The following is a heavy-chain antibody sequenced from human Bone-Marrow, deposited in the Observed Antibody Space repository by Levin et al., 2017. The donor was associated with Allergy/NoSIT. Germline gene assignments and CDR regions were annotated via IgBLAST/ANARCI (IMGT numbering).Heavy chain of an antibody. Sequence: QTLSLTCSFSGFSLETSGMSVSWIRQAPGKALEWLARIDWDGDKFSSTSLKTRLTISKDTSNNQVVLTMTNMDPADTATYYCARMSLVVRGLTSAFDIWGQGTVVTVSS. J-gene: IGHJ3*02. CDR2: IDWDGDK. V-gene: IGHV2-70*16. CDR3: ARMSLVVRGLTSAFDI. D-gene: IGHD3-10*01. CDR1: GFSLETSGMS.